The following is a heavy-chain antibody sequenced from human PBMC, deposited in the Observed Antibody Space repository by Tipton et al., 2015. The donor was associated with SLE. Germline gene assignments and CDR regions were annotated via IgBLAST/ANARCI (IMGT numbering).Heavy chain of an antibody. CDR3: ARGMLTWRGAIVGVDV. V-gene: IGHV4-59*02. CDR2: INYSGNT. J-gene: IGHJ6*02. Sequence: LRLSCSVSGGSVSGYYWSWIRQPPGKGLEWIGYINYSGNTNYNASLKSRVTISVDTSKTFFSLTLKSVTAADTAVYYCARGMLTWRGAIVGVDVWGQGTTVNVSS. CDR1: GGSVSGYY. D-gene: IGHD2-8*01.